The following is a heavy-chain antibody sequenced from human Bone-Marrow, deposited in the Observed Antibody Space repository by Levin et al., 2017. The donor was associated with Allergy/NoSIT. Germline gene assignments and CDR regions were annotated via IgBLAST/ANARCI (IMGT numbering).Heavy chain of an antibody. CDR2: IFPSDSDT. J-gene: IGHJ4*02. CDR3: ARRDSDGSNSFDY. Sequence: GESLKISCQASGYSFTSYWFGWVRRRPGKGLEWMGLIFPSDSDTRVSPSFQGQIIMSVDKSTSTAYLQWSSLKASDSAMYYCARRDSDGSNSFDYWGQGTLVTVSS. V-gene: IGHV5-51*01. D-gene: IGHD4-23*01. CDR1: GYSFTSYW.